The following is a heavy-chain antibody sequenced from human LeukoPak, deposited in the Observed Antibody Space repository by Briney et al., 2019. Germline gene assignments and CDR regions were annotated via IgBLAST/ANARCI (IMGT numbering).Heavy chain of an antibody. V-gene: IGHV3-48*01. D-gene: IGHD3-10*01. CDR3: ARVGGYYGSGSYFDY. J-gene: IGHJ4*02. CDR1: EFTFSSYS. Sequence: GGSLRLSCAASEFTFSSYSMNWVRQAPGKGLEWVSYITNSGNSKSYADSVKGRFTISRDNTKNSLYLQMNSLRAEDTAVYYCARVGGYYGSGSYFDYWGQGTLVTVSS. CDR2: ITNSGNSK.